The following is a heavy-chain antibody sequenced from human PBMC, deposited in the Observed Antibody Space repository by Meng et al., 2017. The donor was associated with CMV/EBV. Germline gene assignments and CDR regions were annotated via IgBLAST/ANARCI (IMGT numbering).Heavy chain of an antibody. V-gene: IGHV1-69*05. CDR1: GGTFSSYA. D-gene: IGHD3-3*01. Sequence: SVKVSCKASGGTFSSYAISWVRQAPGQGLEWMGGIIPIFGTANYAQKFQGRVTITTDESTSTAYMELSSLGSEDTAVYYCARPSTARRVWSSYPHDYYYGMDVWGQGTTVTVSS. CDR3: ARPSTARRVWSSYPHDYYYGMDV. J-gene: IGHJ6*02. CDR2: IIPIFGTA.